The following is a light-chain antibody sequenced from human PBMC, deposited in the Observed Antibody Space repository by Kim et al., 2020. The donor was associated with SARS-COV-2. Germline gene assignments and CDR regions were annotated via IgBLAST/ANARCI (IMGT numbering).Light chain of an antibody. J-gene: IGKJ1*01. V-gene: IGKV3-20*01. CDR1: QSVSSGS. CDR2: GAS. Sequence: EIVLTQSPGTLSLSPGETGTLSCRASQSVSSGSLAWYQLKPGQAPRLLIYGASYRATGTPDTFSGRGSGTDFTLIISRLEPEDFAVYCCQQYGSSPQTFGQGTKVDIK. CDR3: QQYGSSPQT.